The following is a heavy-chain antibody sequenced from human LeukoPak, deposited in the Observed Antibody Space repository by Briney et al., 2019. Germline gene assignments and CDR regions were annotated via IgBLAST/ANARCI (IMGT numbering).Heavy chain of an antibody. D-gene: IGHD6-13*01. CDR2: IYYSGST. CDR3: ARDSSSSWEGFDY. CDR1: GGSISSSSYY. Sequence: SETLSLTCTVSGGSISSSSYYWGWIRQPPGKGLEWIGSIYYSGSTYYNPSLKSRVTISVDTSKNQFSLKLSSVTAADTAVYYCARDSSSSWEGFDYWGQGTLVTVSS. J-gene: IGHJ4*02. V-gene: IGHV4-39*07.